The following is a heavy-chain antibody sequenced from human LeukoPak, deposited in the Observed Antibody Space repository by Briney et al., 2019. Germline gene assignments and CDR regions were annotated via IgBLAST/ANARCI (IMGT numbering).Heavy chain of an antibody. CDR1: GFTFTSYN. D-gene: IGHD6-13*01. CDR2: ISTSSSTI. V-gene: IGHV3-48*01. Sequence: PGGSLRLSCAASGFTFTSYNMNWVRQAPGKGLGWVSYISTSSSTIYYADSVKGRFTISRDNSKNTLYLQMNSLRAEDTAVYYCARAGPSSSWHQFDYWGQGTLVTVSS. J-gene: IGHJ4*02. CDR3: ARAGPSSSWHQFDY.